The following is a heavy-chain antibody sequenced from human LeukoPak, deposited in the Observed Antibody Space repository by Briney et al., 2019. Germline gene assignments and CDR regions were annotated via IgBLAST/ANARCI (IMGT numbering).Heavy chain of an antibody. CDR3: AKASSGYYSPFDY. D-gene: IGHD3-22*01. CDR1: GFTFSSYA. V-gene: IGHV3-23*01. CDR2: ISGSGGST. J-gene: IGHJ4*02. Sequence: GGSLRLSCAASGFTFSSYAMSWVRQAPGKGLEWVSAISGSGGSTYYADSVKGRFTISRDNSKNTLYLQMNSLRAEDTAVYCCAKASSGYYSPFDYWGQGTLVTVSS.